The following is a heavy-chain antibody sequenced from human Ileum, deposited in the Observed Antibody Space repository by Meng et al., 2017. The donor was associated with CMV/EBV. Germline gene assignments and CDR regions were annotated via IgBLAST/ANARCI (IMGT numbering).Heavy chain of an antibody. J-gene: IGHJ4*02. Sequence: GESLKISCAASGFTFSSYGMHWVRQAPGKGLEWVGRYGNEAKSCTTSYAASVIGRFTISRDDSKSSLYLQMNSLKSEDTAVYYCARRLRNDPAADYGGQGTLVTVSS. CDR1: GFTFSSYG. CDR3: ARRLRNDPAADY. D-gene: IGHD1-1*01. V-gene: IGHV3-72*01. CDR2: YGNEAKSCTT.